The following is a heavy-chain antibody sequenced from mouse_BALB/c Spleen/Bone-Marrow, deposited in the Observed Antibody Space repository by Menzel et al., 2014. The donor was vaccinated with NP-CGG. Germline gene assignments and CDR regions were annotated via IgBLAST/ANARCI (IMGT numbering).Heavy chain of an antibody. CDR2: INPDSSTI. CDR1: GFDFSRFW. V-gene: IGHV4-1*02. Sequence: VQLQQSGGGLVQPGGSLKLSCAASGFDFSRFWMSWVRQAPGKGLEWIGEINPDSSTINYTPSLKDKFIISRDNAKNTLYLQMSKVRSGDTALYYCARLGYYGSFAFWGQGTLVTVSA. CDR3: ARLGYYGSFAF. J-gene: IGHJ3*01. D-gene: IGHD1-2*01.